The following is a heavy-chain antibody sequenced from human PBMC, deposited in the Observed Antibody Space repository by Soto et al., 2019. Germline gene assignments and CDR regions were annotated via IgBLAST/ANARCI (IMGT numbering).Heavy chain of an antibody. CDR3: ARDRSGYYGSGSFAYPRRKNWFDP. CDR1: GGSISSGYYY. CDR2: INHSGST. D-gene: IGHD3-10*01. Sequence: SETLSLTCPVSGGSISSGYYYWSWIRQPPGKGLEWIGEINHSGSTNYNPSLKSRVTISVDTSKNQFSLKLSSVTAADTAVYYCARDRSGYYGSGSFAYPRRKNWFDPWGQGTLVTVSS. J-gene: IGHJ5*02. V-gene: IGHV4-39*07.